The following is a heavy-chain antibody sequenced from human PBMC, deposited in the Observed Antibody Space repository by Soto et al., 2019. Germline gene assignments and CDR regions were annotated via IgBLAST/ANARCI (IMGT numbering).Heavy chain of an antibody. CDR3: ARDQYCSSTGCYPVGHYYGMDV. V-gene: IGHV3-33*01. D-gene: IGHD2-2*01. CDR2: IWYDGSNK. J-gene: IGHJ6*02. Sequence: GGSLRLSCAASGFTFSSYGMHWVRQAPGKGLEWVAVIWYDGSNKYYADSVKGRFTISRDNSKNTLYLQMNSLRAEDTGVYYYARDQYCSSTGCYPVGHYYGMDVWGQGTTVTVSS. CDR1: GFTFSSYG.